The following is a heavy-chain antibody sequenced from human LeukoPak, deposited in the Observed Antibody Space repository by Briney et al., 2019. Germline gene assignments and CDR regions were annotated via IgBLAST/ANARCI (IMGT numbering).Heavy chain of an antibody. D-gene: IGHD5-24*01. Sequence: SVKVSCKASGGTFSSYAIGWVRQAPGQGLEWMGGIIPIFGTANYTQKFQGRVTITTDESTSTAYMELSSLRSEDTAVYYCARDGRDGYTDVAHFDYWGQGTLVTVSS. CDR2: IIPIFGTA. CDR3: ARDGRDGYTDVAHFDY. J-gene: IGHJ4*02. V-gene: IGHV1-69*05. CDR1: GGTFSSYA.